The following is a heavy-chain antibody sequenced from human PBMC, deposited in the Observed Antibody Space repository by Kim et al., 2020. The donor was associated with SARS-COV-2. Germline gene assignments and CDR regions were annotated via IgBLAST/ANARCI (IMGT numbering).Heavy chain of an antibody. V-gene: IGHV3-11*05. D-gene: IGHD6-19*01. J-gene: IGHJ4*02. CDR3: AREQGPGSSGWYTGPYFDY. Sequence: GRFTISRDTAKNSLYLQMNSLRAEDTAVYYCAREQGPGSSGWYTGPYFDYWGQGTLVTVSS.